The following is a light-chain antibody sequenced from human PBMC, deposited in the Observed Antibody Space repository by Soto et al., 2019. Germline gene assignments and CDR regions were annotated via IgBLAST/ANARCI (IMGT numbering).Light chain of an antibody. CDR1: SSDVGGYNY. CDR2: DVS. CDR3: SSYTISSHVV. Sequence: QSALNQPASVSGSPGQSITISCTGTSSDVGGYNYVSWYHQHPGKSPKLMIYDVSNRPSGVSNRFSGSKSGNTASLTISGLQAEDEADYYCSSYTISSHVVFGGGTKLTVL. V-gene: IGLV2-14*01. J-gene: IGLJ2*01.